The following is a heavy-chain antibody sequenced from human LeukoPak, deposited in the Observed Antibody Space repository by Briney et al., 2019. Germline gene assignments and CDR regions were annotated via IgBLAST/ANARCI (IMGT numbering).Heavy chain of an antibody. D-gene: IGHD3-3*01. CDR2: ISDTGGST. CDR3: ARAGTYYDFWSGSQYNWFDP. V-gene: IGHV3-23*01. CDR1: GFTLSNYA. Sequence: PGGSLRLSCAASGFTLSNYAMSWVRQAPGKGLEWVSSISDTGGSTYYADSVKGRFTISRDNSNNTLSLQMSSLRAEDTAVYYCARAGTYYDFWSGSQYNWFDPWGQGTLATVSS. J-gene: IGHJ5*02.